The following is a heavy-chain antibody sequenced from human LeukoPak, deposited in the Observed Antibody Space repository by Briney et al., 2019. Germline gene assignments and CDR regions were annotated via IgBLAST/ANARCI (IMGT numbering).Heavy chain of an antibody. D-gene: IGHD5-12*01. V-gene: IGHV4-61*02. CDR2: IYTRGST. CDR1: GGSISSGRYY. CDR3: ARGLQNGYELDY. J-gene: IGHJ4*02. Sequence: SETLSLTCNVSGGSISSGRYYWSWIRQPAGKGLEWIGRIYTRGSTNYNPSLKSRVTMSVDTSKNQFSLKLSSVTAADTAVYYCARGLQNGYELDYWGQGTLVTVSS.